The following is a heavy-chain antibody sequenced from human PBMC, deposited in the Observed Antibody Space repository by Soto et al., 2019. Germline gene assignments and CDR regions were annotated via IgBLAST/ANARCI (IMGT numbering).Heavy chain of an antibody. CDR2: INPNSGAT. V-gene: IGHV1-2*02. J-gene: IGHJ5*02. D-gene: IGHD4-17*01. Sequence: QVQLVQSGAEVKEPGASVRVSCKASGYTFTGYYLHWVRQAPGQGLEWMGWINPNSGATKDAQKFQGRVTMSSDTATNTAYLELSRLRSDDTAIYYCARVMTTVTTGELDPWGQGTLVTVSS. CDR1: GYTFTGYY. CDR3: ARVMTTVTTGELDP.